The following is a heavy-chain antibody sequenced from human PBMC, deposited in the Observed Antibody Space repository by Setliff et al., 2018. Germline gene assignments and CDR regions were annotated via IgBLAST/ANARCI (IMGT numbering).Heavy chain of an antibody. J-gene: IGHJ4*02. CDR1: GFTFSSYA. V-gene: IGHV3-30*02. D-gene: IGHD3-22*01. CDR2: ISWDGTKT. Sequence: PGGSLRLSCAASGFTFSSYAIHWVRQAPGKGLEWVALISWDGTKTSYADSVRGRFTISRDGSKSTLYLDMSSLRSEDTAVYYCAKVLDTTGYYYFDFWGQGTLVTVS. CDR3: AKVLDTTGYYYFDF.